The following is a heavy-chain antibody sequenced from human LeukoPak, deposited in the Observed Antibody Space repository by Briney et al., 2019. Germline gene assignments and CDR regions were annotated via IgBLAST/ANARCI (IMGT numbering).Heavy chain of an antibody. CDR3: AKDSVGNTGYYYY. D-gene: IGHD3-9*01. J-gene: IGHJ4*02. Sequence: GGSLRLSCGASGFTFSYHWMHWVRQVPGKGLVWVSRIDGGGSSTSYADSVKGRFSISRDNAKSTLYLRMSSLRAEDTAVYYCAKDSVGNTGYYYYWGQGTLVTVSS. CDR2: IDGGGSST. V-gene: IGHV3-74*01. CDR1: GFTFSYHW.